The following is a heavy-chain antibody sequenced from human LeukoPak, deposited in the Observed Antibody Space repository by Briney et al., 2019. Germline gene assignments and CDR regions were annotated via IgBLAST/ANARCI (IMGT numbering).Heavy chain of an antibody. V-gene: IGHV1-18*01. CDR2: VSGSNGHA. D-gene: IGHD1-26*01. CDR3: ARDRVVGAIDGFDI. J-gene: IGHJ3*02. CDR1: GYFFPSCG. Sequence: GASVKVSFKASGYFFPSCGINWVRQAPGQGLEWMGWVSGSNGHANYGKKFQGRVTMTTETSTSAAYMELRSLRSDDTAVYYCARDRVVGAIDGFDIWGQGTMVTVSS.